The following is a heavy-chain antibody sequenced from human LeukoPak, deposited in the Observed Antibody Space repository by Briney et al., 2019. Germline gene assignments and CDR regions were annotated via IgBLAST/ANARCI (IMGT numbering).Heavy chain of an antibody. CDR3: ARVDYYGSGSYYGLDY. CDR2: IYYSGST. CDR1: GGSISSYY. V-gene: IGHV4-59*01. Sequence: SETLSLTCTVSGGSISSYYWSWIRQPPGKGLEWIGYIYYSGSTNYNPSLKSRVTISVDTSKNQFSLKLSSVTAADTAVCYCARVDYYGSGSYYGLDYWGQGTLVTVSS. J-gene: IGHJ4*02. D-gene: IGHD3-10*01.